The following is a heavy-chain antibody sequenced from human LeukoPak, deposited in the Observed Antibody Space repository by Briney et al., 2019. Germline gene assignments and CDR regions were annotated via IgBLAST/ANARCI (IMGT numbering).Heavy chain of an antibody. CDR3: TREGNWNYGIISAFDI. Sequence: GGSLRLSCTASGFTFGEYAMSWVRQAPGKGREWVGFIRSKAYGGTTEYAASVEGRFTISRDDSKSIAYLQMNSLKTEDTAVYYCTREGNWNYGIISAFDIWGQGTMVTVSS. CDR2: IRSKAYGGTT. CDR1: GFTFGEYA. D-gene: IGHD1-7*01. V-gene: IGHV3-49*04. J-gene: IGHJ3*02.